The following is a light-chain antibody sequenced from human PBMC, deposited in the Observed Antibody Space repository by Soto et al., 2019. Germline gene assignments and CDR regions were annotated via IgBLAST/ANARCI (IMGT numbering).Light chain of an antibody. Sequence: QSVLTQPPSVSGTPGQRITISCSGSISNIGNNYVYWFQQLPGTAPKVLSNRNDQRPSGVPDRFSGSKSGTSASLAISGLRSEDEAEYYCAAWDDTVRSYVFGTGTKLTVL. CDR2: RND. CDR1: ISNIGNNY. J-gene: IGLJ1*01. V-gene: IGLV1-47*01. CDR3: AAWDDTVRSYV.